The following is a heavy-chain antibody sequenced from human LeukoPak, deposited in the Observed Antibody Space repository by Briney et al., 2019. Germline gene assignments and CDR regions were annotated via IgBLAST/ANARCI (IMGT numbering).Heavy chain of an antibody. CDR1: GFTLRNYL. Sequence: GSLKLSLAGPGFTLRNYLMDWVRPAPGKGLVWVSRINTDGSTTNYADSVKGRFTISRDNAKNTLYLQMNSLRADDTAVYYCVRIYCSSTTCHLWGQGTLVTVSS. V-gene: IGHV3-74*01. J-gene: IGHJ4*02. CDR2: INTDGSTT. D-gene: IGHD2-2*01. CDR3: VRIYCSSTTCHL.